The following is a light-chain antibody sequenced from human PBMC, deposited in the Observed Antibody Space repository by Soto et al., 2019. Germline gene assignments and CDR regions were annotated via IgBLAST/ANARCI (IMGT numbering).Light chain of an antibody. J-gene: IGKJ5*01. CDR1: QDISNY. V-gene: IGKV1-33*01. Sequence: DIQMTQSPSSLSASVGDRVTITCQASQDISNYLNWYQQKPGKAHKLLIYDASNLETGVPSRFSGSGSGTDFTFTISSLQPEDIATYYCQQYDNLLSITFGQGTRLEIK. CDR2: DAS. CDR3: QQYDNLLSIT.